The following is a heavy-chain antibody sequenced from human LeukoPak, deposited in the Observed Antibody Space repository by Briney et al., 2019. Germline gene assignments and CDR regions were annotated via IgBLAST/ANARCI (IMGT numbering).Heavy chain of an antibody. V-gene: IGHV1-2*02. CDR1: GYTFTSYG. CDR2: INPNSGGT. CDR3: ARDAANYYDSSGYYQQAWYYFDY. D-gene: IGHD3-22*01. Sequence: ASVKVSCKASGYTFTSYGISWVRQAPGQGLEWMGWINPNSGGTNYAQKFQGRVTMTRDTSISTAYMELSRLRSDDTAVYYCARDAANYYDSSGYYQQAWYYFDYWGQGTLVTVSS. J-gene: IGHJ4*02.